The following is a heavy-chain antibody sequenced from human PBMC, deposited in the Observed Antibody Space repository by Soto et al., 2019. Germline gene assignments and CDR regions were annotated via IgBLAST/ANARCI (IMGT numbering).Heavy chain of an antibody. J-gene: IGHJ2*01. CDR2: ISSSGGST. D-gene: IGHD5-18*01. Sequence: EVQLLESGGGLVQPGGSLRLSCAASGFTFSSYAMSWVRQAPGKGLEWVSAISSSGGSTYYADSVKGRFTISRDNSKNTLYLQMNSLRAEDTAVYYCAKGHVDTADVSYWYFDLWGRGTLVTVSS. V-gene: IGHV3-23*01. CDR3: AKGHVDTADVSYWYFDL. CDR1: GFTFSSYA.